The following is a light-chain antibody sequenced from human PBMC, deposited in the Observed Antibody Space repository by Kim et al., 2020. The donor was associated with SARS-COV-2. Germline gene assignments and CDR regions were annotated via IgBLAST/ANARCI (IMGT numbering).Light chain of an antibody. CDR1: QDIVRY. Sequence: SASTGDRVTVTCRTSQDIVRYLAWYQQKPGKAPKLLIYAATILQSGVPSRFSGSGSGTNFNLTINCLQSEDFATYFCQHYYTYPYAFGQGTKLEI. V-gene: IGKV1-8*01. J-gene: IGKJ2*01. CDR2: AAT. CDR3: QHYYTYPYA.